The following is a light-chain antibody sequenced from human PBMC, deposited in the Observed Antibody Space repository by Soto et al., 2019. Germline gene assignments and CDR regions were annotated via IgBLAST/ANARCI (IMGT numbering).Light chain of an antibody. J-gene: IGLJ1*01. CDR2: GNN. CDR1: SSNIGAGYD. CDR3: QSYDTSLSAHV. Sequence: QSVLTQPPSVSGAPGQRVTISCTGSSSNIGAGYDVHWYQQLPGTAPKVLIYGNNNRPSGVPDRFSGSKSGTSASLAITGLQAEDEADYYCQSYDTSLSAHVFGTGTKLTVL. V-gene: IGLV1-40*01.